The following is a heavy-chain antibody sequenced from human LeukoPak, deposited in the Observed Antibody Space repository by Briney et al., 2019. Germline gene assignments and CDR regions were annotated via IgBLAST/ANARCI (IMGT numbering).Heavy chain of an antibody. D-gene: IGHD5/OR15-5a*01. J-gene: IGHJ4*02. CDR2: IRQDGGVK. V-gene: IGHV3-7*01. CDR3: ARLSGESTIYDY. Sequence: PGGSLRLSCVASAFTFARHWMSWVRQAPGQPLEWVATIRQDGGVKYYLDSVKGRFIISRDNARNSLSLQMDSLRVEDTAVYYCARLSGESTIYDYWGQGTLVTVSS. CDR1: AFTFARHW.